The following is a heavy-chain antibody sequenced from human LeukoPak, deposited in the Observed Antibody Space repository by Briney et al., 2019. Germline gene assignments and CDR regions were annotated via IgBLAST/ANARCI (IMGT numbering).Heavy chain of an antibody. CDR2: ITAYNGHT. CDR3: ARWGLVAPGTYYYYYMDV. V-gene: IGHV1-18*01. Sequence: VASVKVSCKASGYTFTSYGLSWVRQAPGQGLEWIGWITAYNGHTKYAQKFQARVTMSTDSSTSTAYMELGSLRSDDTAVYYCARWGLVAPGTYYYYYMDVWGQGTTVTVSS. J-gene: IGHJ6*03. D-gene: IGHD2-2*01. CDR1: GYTFTSYG.